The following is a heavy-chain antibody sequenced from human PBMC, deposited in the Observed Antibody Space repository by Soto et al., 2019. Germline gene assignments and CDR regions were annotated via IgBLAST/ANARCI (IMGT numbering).Heavy chain of an antibody. J-gene: IGHJ4*02. D-gene: IGHD3-16*01. CDR1: GFTFNSYA. Sequence: GGSLRLSCAASGFTFNSYAMTWVRQTPGKGLEWVSSIGYTDSDTYYADSVKGRFTISRDNHNNILYLQMNSLGDDDTAVYFFVKGARLRLLGEYWRRGILVTVS. V-gene: IGHV3-23*01. CDR2: IGYTDSDT. CDR3: VKGARLRLLGEY.